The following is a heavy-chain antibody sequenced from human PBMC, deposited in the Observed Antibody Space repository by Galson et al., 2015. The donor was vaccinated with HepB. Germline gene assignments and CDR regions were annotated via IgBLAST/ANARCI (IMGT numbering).Heavy chain of an antibody. CDR2: IYYSRNT. Sequence: TLSLTCTVSGASVSSGDYYWSWIRQLQGMGLEWIGYIYYSRNTYYRPSLNSRVMISLDTSNNHFSLKLNSVTAADTAVYFCARESFKDNDGYHYFDYWGQGALVTVSS. CDR1: GASVSSGDYY. D-gene: IGHD3-22*01. J-gene: IGHJ4*02. CDR3: ARESFKDNDGYHYFDY. V-gene: IGHV4-31*03.